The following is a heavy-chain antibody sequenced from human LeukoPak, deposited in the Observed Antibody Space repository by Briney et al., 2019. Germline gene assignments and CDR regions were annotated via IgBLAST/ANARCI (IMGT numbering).Heavy chain of an antibody. CDR3: ARNYGSGSYPRFNWFDP. V-gene: IGHV4-59*08. D-gene: IGHD3-10*01. J-gene: IGHJ5*02. CDR1: GGSISSYY. CDR2: TYYSGST. Sequence: SETLSLTCTVSGGSISSYYWSWIRQPPGKGLEWIGYTYYSGSTNYNPSLKSRVTISVDTSKNQFSLKLSSVTAADTAVYYCARNYGSGSYPRFNWFDPWGQGTLVTVSS.